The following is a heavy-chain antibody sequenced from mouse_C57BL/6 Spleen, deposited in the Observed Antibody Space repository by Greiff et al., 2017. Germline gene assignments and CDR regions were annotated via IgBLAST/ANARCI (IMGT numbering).Heavy chain of an antibody. CDR3: ARWSYWYFDV. Sequence: EVKLMESGGGLVKPGGSLKLSCAASGFTFSSYTMSWVRQTPAKRLEWVATISGGGGNTYYPDSVKGRFTISSDNAKNTLYLQMSSLRSEDTALYYCARWSYWYFDVWGTGTTVTVSS. CDR2: ISGGGGNT. CDR1: GFTFSSYT. V-gene: IGHV5-9*01. J-gene: IGHJ1*03.